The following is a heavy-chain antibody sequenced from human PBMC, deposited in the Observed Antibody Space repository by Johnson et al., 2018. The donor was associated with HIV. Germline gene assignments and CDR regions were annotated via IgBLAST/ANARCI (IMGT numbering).Heavy chain of an antibody. D-gene: IGHD3-16*01. CDR2: INWNGGST. Sequence: VQLVESGGGVVRPGGSLRLSCAASGFNFDDYGMSWVRQAPGKGLEWVSGINWNGGSTGYADSVKGRFTISRDNAKNSLYLQMNSLRAEDPAVYYCAKDPPDDAVSDAFDIWGQGTMVTVSS. CDR3: AKDPPDDAVSDAFDI. V-gene: IGHV3-20*04. CDR1: GFNFDDYG. J-gene: IGHJ3*02.